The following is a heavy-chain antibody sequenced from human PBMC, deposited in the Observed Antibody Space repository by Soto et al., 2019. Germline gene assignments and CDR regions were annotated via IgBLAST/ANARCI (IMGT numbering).Heavy chain of an antibody. CDR1: GYSFTSYW. Sequence: GESLKISCKGSGYSFTSYWIGWVRQMPGKGLEWMGIIYPGDSDTRYSPSFQGQVTISADKSISTAYLQWSSLKASDTAMYYCARRTVGYCSGGSCYYMDVWGKGTTVTVSS. V-gene: IGHV5-51*01. CDR2: IYPGDSDT. CDR3: ARRTVGYCSGGSCYYMDV. J-gene: IGHJ6*03. D-gene: IGHD2-15*01.